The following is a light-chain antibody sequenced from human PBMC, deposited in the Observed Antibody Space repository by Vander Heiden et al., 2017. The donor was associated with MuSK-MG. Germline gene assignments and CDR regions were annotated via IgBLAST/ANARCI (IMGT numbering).Light chain of an antibody. Sequence: QSALTQPASVSGSPGQSITISCPGTNHDVGASNFVSWYQQHPGRAPKLMIYGVSKRPSGVSLRFSGSKSGNTASLTISGLQAEDEGDYYCTSYATSNPCVFGTGTRVAVL. V-gene: IGLV2-14*03. CDR3: TSYATSNPCV. J-gene: IGLJ1*01. CDR2: GVS. CDR1: NHDVGASNF.